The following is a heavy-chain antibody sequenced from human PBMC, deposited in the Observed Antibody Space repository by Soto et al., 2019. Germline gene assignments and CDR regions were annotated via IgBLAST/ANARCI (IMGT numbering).Heavy chain of an antibody. CDR1: GDSISNYY. J-gene: IGHJ5*02. CDR3: ARLPTEFDP. CDR2: ISNTGTT. Sequence: QVPLQESGPGLVKPSETLSHTCTVSGDSISNYYWSWIRQPPGNGLEWIGYISNTGTTNYNPSLKSRVTISVDTSNNQFSLKLSSMTAADTAVYYCARLPTEFDPWGQATLITVSS. V-gene: IGHV4-59*08.